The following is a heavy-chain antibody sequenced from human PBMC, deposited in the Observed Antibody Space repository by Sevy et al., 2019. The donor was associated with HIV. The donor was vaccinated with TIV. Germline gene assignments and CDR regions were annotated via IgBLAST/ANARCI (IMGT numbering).Heavy chain of an antibody. CDR2: IKQDGSEK. J-gene: IGHJ4*02. V-gene: IGHV3-7*01. D-gene: IGHD2-15*01. CDR3: SREAGGLNCSPYYFDS. Sequence: GGSLRLSCAGSGFIFSDYWLSWVRQSPGKGLEWVATIKQDGSEKYYVDSLKGRFAISSDNGRNSVSLEMTGLRVVDTALYYCSREAGGLNCSPYYFDSWGQGTLVTVSS. CDR1: GFIFSDYW.